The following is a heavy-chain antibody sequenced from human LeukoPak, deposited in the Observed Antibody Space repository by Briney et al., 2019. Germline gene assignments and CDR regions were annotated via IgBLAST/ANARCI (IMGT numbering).Heavy chain of an antibody. J-gene: IGHJ4*02. CDR3: ASGDTTVTTLDY. D-gene: IGHD4-11*01. Sequence: RASVRVSCKASGYNLNTYHMHWVRQAPGQGLEWMGIITSTGTTTICAQKFQGRVTITADESTSTAYMELSSLRSEDTAVYYCASGDTTVTTLDYWGQGTLVTVSS. CDR1: GYNLNTYH. V-gene: IGHV1-46*02. CDR2: ITSTGTTT.